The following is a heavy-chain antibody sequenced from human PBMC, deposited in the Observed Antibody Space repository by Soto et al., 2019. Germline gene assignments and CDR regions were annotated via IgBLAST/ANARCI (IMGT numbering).Heavy chain of an antibody. J-gene: IGHJ6*02. CDR3: ARANCISTSCYADRYYYYGMDV. CDR1: GFTFSSYA. V-gene: IGHV3-30-3*01. D-gene: IGHD2-2*01. CDR2: ISYDGSNK. Sequence: QVQLVESGGGVVQPGRSLRLSCAASGFTFSSYAMHWVRQAPGKGLEWVAVISYDGSNKYYADSVKGRFTISRDNSKNTLYLQMNSLRAEDTAVYYCARANCISTSCYADRYYYYGMDVWGQGTTVTVSS.